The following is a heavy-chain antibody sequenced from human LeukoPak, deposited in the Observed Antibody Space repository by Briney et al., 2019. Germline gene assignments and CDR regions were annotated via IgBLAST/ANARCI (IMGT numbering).Heavy chain of an antibody. V-gene: IGHV1-18*01. D-gene: IGHD6-19*01. J-gene: IGHJ4*02. CDR2: ISAYNGNT. CDR1: GYTFTSYG. CDR3: ARDVSLGGIAVAGTGTHFDY. Sequence: ASVKVSCTASGYTFTSYGISWVRQAPGQGLEWMGWISAYNGNTNYAQKLQGRVTMTTDTSTSTAHMELRSLRSDDTAVYYCARDVSLGGIAVAGTGTHFDYWGQGTLVTVSS.